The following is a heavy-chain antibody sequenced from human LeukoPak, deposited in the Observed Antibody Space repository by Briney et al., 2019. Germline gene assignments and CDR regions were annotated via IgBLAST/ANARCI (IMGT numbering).Heavy chain of an antibody. CDR3: ANGSYSPDY. CDR1: GESFIGYY. J-gene: IGHJ4*02. V-gene: IGHV4-34*01. D-gene: IGHD1-26*01. CDR2: IRHGGST. Sequence: SETLSLTCAVYGESFIGYYWSWIRQPPGKGLEWIGEIRHGGSTNYSPSLKSRVIISVDTSKNQFSLKLSSVTAADTAVYYCANGSYSPDYWGQGTLVTVSS.